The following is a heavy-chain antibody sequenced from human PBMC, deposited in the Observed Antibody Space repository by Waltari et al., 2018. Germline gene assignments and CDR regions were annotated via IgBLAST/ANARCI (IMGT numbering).Heavy chain of an antibody. CDR1: GFTVSSNY. Sequence: EVQLVESGGGLIQPGGSLRLSCAASGFTVSSNYMSWVRQAPGKGLEWVSVIYSGGSTYYNPSLKSRVTISVDTSKNQFSLKLSSVTAADTAVYYCARQNLVGYYYYYMDVWGKGTTVTVSS. CDR2: IYSGGST. D-gene: IGHD2-2*01. J-gene: IGHJ6*03. V-gene: IGHV3-53*01. CDR3: ARQNLVGYYYYYMDV.